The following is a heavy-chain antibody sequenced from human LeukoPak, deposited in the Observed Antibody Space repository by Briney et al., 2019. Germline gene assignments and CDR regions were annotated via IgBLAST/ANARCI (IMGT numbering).Heavy chain of an antibody. Sequence: GASVKVSCKASGYTFTSYDINWVRQATGQGLEWMGWMNPNSANTGYAQNFQGRVTMTRNTSINTAYMELSSLRSEDTAVYYCAKDGYSSGLDYWGQGALVTVSS. V-gene: IGHV1-8*01. J-gene: IGHJ4*02. CDR1: GYTFTSYD. CDR2: MNPNSANT. D-gene: IGHD6-19*01. CDR3: AKDGYSSGLDY.